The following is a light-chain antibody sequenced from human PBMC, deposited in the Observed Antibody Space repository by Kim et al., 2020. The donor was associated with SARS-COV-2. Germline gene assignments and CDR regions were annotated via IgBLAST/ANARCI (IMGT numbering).Light chain of an antibody. CDR3: QQYNNWLPFT. CDR1: QSVSSN. J-gene: IGKJ3*01. V-gene: IGKV3-15*01. Sequence: EIVMTQSPATLSVSPGERATLSCRASQSVSSNLAWYQQKPGQAPRLLIYGASTRATGIPARFRGSGSGTEFTLTISSLQSEDFAVYYCQQYNNWLPFTFGPGTKVDIK. CDR2: GAS.